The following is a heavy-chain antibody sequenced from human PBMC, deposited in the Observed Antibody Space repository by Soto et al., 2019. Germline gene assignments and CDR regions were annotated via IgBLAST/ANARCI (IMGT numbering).Heavy chain of an antibody. J-gene: IGHJ4*02. Sequence: ESGGGVVQPGRSLRLSCAASGFTFSSYAMHWVRQAPGKGLEWVAVISYDGSNKYYADSVKGRFTISRDNSKNTLYLQMNSLRAEDTAVYYCARPPEPYSSSWYYFDYWGQGTMVTVSS. CDR1: GFTFSSYA. CDR2: ISYDGSNK. CDR3: ARPPEPYSSSWYYFDY. V-gene: IGHV3-30-3*01. D-gene: IGHD6-13*01.